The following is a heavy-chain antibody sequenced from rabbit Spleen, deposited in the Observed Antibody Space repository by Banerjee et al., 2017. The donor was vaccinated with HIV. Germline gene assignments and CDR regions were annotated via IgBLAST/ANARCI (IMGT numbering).Heavy chain of an antibody. V-gene: IGHV1S40*01. CDR3: AIATMTMVVTDL. CDR1: GFSLSNNYF. D-gene: IGHD2-1*01. J-gene: IGHJ3*01. CDR2: IYIGHVGNA. Sequence: QSLEESGGDLVQPEGSLTLTCKASGFSLSNNYFMCWVRQAPGKGLEWIACIYIGHVGNAYYASWAKGRFTISKTSSTTVTLQMTSLTAADTATYFCAIATMTMVVTDLWGQGTLVTVS.